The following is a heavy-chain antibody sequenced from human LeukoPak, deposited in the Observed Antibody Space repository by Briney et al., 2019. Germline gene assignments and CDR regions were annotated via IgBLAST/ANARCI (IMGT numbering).Heavy chain of an antibody. D-gene: IGHD3-3*01. CDR1: GGSISRGGYY. CDR3: ARGQSAAEYFQH. V-gene: IGHV4-31*03. J-gene: IGHJ1*01. CDR2: IYYSGST. Sequence: SQTLSLTCTVSGGSISRGGYYWSWIRQHPGKGLEWIGYIYYSGSTYYNPSLKSRVTISVDTSKNQFSLKLSSVTAADTAVYYCARGQSAAEYFQHWGQGTLVTVSS.